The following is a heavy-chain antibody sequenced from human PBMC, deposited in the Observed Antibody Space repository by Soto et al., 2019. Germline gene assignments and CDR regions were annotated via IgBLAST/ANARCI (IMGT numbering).Heavy chain of an antibody. V-gene: IGHV3-48*03. D-gene: IGHD3-9*01. CDR2: ISSSGSTI. CDR1: GFTFSSYE. J-gene: IGHJ5*02. Sequence: GGSLRLSCAASGFTFSSYEMNWVRQAPGKGLEWVSYISSSGSTIYYADSVKGRFTISRDNAKNSLYLQMNSLRAEDTAVYYCAREVLRYFDWYGDNWFDPWGQGTLVTVSS. CDR3: AREVLRYFDWYGDNWFDP.